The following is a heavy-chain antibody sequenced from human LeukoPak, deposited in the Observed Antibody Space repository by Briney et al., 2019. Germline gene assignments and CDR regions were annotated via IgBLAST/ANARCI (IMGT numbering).Heavy chain of an antibody. V-gene: IGHV1-46*01. J-gene: IGHJ5*02. D-gene: IGHD3-10*01. Sequence: ASVKVSCKASGYTFTSYYMHWVRQAPGQGLEWMGIINPSGGSTSYAQKFQGRVTMTRDTSISTAYMELSSLRSEDTAVYYCARGRHITMVRGVIYWFDPWGQGTLVTVXX. CDR2: INPSGGST. CDR3: ARGRHITMVRGVIYWFDP. CDR1: GYTFTSYY.